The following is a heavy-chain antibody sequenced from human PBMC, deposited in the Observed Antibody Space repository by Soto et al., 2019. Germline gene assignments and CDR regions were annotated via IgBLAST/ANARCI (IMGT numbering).Heavy chain of an antibody. D-gene: IGHD6-19*01. CDR3: TTVPLRKSQWLPKNMSP. CDR1: ELTFSSAW. V-gene: IGHV3-15*01. J-gene: IGHJ5*02. Sequence: PGGSLRLSCAASELTFSSAWMSWVRQAPGKGLKWVGRIKSKTGGGTTDYAAPVKGRFTISRDDSKNTLYLQMNSLKTEDTAVYYCTTVPLRKSQWLPKNMSPWGQGTLVTSPQ. CDR2: IKSKTGGGTT.